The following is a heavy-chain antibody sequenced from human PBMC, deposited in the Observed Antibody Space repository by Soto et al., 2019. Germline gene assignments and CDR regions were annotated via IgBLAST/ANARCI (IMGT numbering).Heavy chain of an antibody. CDR1: GFTFTTTK. V-gene: IGHV3-49*04. D-gene: IGHD3-9*01. CDR2: IQSKAYGRKT. Sequence: SLGLSCAASGFTFTTTKINWVRKAPEKERQWVRLIQSKAYGRKTQYAASVKGRFTISRDNSKSIAYLQMNSLKTEDTAVYYCTRDPYYDILTGKGVSWFDPWGQGTLVTVSS. CDR3: TRDPYYDILTGKGVSWFDP. J-gene: IGHJ5*02.